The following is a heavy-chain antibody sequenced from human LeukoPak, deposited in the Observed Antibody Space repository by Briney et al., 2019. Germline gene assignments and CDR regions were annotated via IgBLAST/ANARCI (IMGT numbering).Heavy chain of an antibody. CDR1: GGSISSSSYY. V-gene: IGHV4-39*01. D-gene: IGHD3-10*01. CDR3: ARVAMVRGLAFDY. Sequence: SETLSLTRTVSGGSISSSSYYWGWIRQPPGKGLEWIGSIYYSGSTYYNPSLKSRVTISVDTSKNQFSLKLSSVTAADTAVYYCARVAMVRGLAFDYWGQGTLVTVSS. CDR2: IYYSGST. J-gene: IGHJ4*02.